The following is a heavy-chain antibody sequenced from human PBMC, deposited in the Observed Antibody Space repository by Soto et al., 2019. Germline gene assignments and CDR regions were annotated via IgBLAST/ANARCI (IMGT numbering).Heavy chain of an antibody. V-gene: IGHV4-31*03. Sequence: TLSLTCTVSGGSISSGGYYWSCIRQHPGKGLEWIGYIYYSGSSYYNPSLKSRVTISVDTSKNQFSLKLCSVTPADTAVYYCARAWYYYDSSGYSRNNWFDPWGQGTLVTVSS. D-gene: IGHD3-22*01. CDR3: ARAWYYYDSSGYSRNNWFDP. CDR1: GGSISSGGYY. J-gene: IGHJ5*02. CDR2: IYYSGSS.